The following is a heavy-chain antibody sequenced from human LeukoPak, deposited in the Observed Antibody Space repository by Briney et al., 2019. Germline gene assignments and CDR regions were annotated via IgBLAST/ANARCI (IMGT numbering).Heavy chain of an antibody. CDR3: ARESGIAAAGRGLNQHARNYYYCYMDV. V-gene: IGHV4-59*11. J-gene: IGHJ6*03. CDR1: GGSISSHY. CDR2: IYYCGST. D-gene: IGHD6-13*01. Sequence: SETLSLTCTVSGGSISSHYWCWIRQPPEKGLGWIGYIYYCGSTNSNPSLKSRVTISVDTSKNQFALKLSSVTAADTAVYYCARESGIAAAGRGLNQHARNYYYCYMDVWGKRTTVTVS.